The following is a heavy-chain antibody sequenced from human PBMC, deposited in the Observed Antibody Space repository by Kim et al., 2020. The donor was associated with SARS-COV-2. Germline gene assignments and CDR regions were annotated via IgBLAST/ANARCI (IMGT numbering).Heavy chain of an antibody. J-gene: IGHJ4*02. CDR3: ASDLYDSSNTADY. CDR2: ISSSSSYI. D-gene: IGHD3-22*01. V-gene: IGHV3-21*01. Sequence: GGSLRLSCAASGFTFSSYSMNWVRQAPGKGLEWVSSISSSSSYIYYADSVKGRFTISRDNAKNSLYLQMNSLRAEDTAVYYCASDLYDSSNTADYWGQGTLVTVSS. CDR1: GFTFSSYS.